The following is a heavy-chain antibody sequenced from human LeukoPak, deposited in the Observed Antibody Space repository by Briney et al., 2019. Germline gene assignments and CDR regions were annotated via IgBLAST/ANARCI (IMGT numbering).Heavy chain of an antibody. CDR3: ARERYYYDSSGYYDY. J-gene: IGHJ4*02. Sequence: ASVKASCKASGYTFTSYGISWVRQAPGQGLEWMGWISAYNGNTNYAQKLQGRVTMTTDTSTSTAYMELRGLRSDDTAVYYCARERYYYDSSGYYDYWGQGTLVTVSS. D-gene: IGHD3-22*01. CDR1: GYTFTSYG. CDR2: ISAYNGNT. V-gene: IGHV1-18*01.